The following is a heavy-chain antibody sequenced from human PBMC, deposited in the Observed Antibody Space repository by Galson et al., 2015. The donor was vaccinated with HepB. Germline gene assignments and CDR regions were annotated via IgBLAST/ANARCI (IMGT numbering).Heavy chain of an antibody. Sequence: SETLSLTCTVSGGSISGSSYCWTWIRQPPGKGLEWIGSIYYSGTTYYNPSLKSRVTISVHTSKKQFSLNLNSVTAADTAVYYCATAGGFGERNFNSWGAYYSVFYHYWGQGTLVTVSS. D-gene: IGHD3-3*01. CDR1: GGSISGSSYC. J-gene: IGHJ4*02. V-gene: IGHV4-39*01. CDR2: IYYSGTT. CDR3: ATAGGFGERNFNSWGAYYSVFYHY.